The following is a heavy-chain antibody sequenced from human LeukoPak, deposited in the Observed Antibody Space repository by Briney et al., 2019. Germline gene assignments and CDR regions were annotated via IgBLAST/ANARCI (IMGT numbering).Heavy chain of an antibody. D-gene: IGHD3-10*01. Sequence: SETLSLTCAVSGGSISSSNWWSWVRQPPGKGLEWIGEIYHSGSTNYNPSLKSRVTISVDTSKNQFSLKLSSVTAADTAVYYCARAGLLWFGDLYGWFDPWGQGTLVTVSS. CDR2: IYHSGST. CDR3: ARAGLLWFGDLYGWFDP. J-gene: IGHJ5*02. CDR1: GGSISSSNW. V-gene: IGHV4-4*02.